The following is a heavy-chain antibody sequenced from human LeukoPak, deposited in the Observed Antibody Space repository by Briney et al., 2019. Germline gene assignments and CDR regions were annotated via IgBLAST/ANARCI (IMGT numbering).Heavy chain of an antibody. CDR3: ARVRPSSWYPRWFDP. J-gene: IGHJ5*02. CDR2: INHSGST. Sequence: RPSETLSLTCAVYGGSFSGYYWSWIRQPPGKGLEWIGEINHSGSTNYNPSLKSRVTISVDTSKNQFSLKLSSVTAAGTAVYYCARVRPSSWYPRWFDPWGQGTLVTVSS. D-gene: IGHD6-13*01. V-gene: IGHV4-34*01. CDR1: GGSFSGYY.